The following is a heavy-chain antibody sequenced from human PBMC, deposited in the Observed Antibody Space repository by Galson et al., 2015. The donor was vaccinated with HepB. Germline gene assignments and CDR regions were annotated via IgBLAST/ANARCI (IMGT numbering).Heavy chain of an antibody. CDR1: GFTFSSYG. D-gene: IGHD2-15*01. Sequence: SLRLSCAASGFTFSSYGMHWVRQAPGKGLEWVAVIPYDGSNKYYADSVKGRFTISRDNSKNTLYLQMNSLRAEDTAVYYCAKDSEDIVVVVAAAASYFDYWGQGTLVTVSS. J-gene: IGHJ4*02. CDR2: IPYDGSNK. V-gene: IGHV3-30*18. CDR3: AKDSEDIVVVVAAAASYFDY.